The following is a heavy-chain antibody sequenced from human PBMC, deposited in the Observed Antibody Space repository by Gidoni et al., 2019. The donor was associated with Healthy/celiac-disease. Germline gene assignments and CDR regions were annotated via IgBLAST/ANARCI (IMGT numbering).Heavy chain of an antibody. D-gene: IGHD4-17*01. J-gene: IGHJ4*02. CDR1: GFTFSSYG. CDR3: AKPRTTVTIRTGWIGFDY. V-gene: IGHV3-30*18. Sequence: QVQLVESGGGVVQPGRSLRLSCAASGFTFSSYGLHWVRQAPGKGLEWVAVISYDGSNKYYADSVKGRFTISRDNSKNTLYLQMNSLRAEDTAVYYCAKPRTTVTIRTGWIGFDYWGQGTLVTVSS. CDR2: ISYDGSNK.